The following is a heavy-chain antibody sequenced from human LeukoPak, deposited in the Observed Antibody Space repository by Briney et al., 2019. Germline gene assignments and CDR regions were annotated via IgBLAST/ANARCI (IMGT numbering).Heavy chain of an antibody. CDR2: VGTSGVSR. CDR3: AKLIQLWSNFDY. V-gene: IGHV3-23*01. Sequence: PGGSLRLSCVTSGFTFTNYAMSWVRQAPGKGLEWVAGVGTSGVSRYYTDSVKGRFSISRDDSKNTLYLQMNRLRAEDTAVYYCAKLIQLWSNFDYWGQGTLVTVSS. CDR1: GFTFTNYA. D-gene: IGHD5-18*01. J-gene: IGHJ4*02.